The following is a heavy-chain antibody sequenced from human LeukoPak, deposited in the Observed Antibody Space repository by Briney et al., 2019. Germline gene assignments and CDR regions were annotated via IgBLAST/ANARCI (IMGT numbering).Heavy chain of an antibody. CDR2: IYYNGHT. CDR1: AGSIGSSY. Sequence: TSETLSLTCTVSAGSIGSSYWSWIRQPPGKGLESIGYIYYNGHTNYNPSLKSRVTISVDTSKNQFTLKLSSVTAADTAVYYCATILPVNYYMDVWGKGTTVTVSS. V-gene: IGHV4-59*01. CDR3: ATILPVNYYMDV. D-gene: IGHD2-21*01. J-gene: IGHJ6*03.